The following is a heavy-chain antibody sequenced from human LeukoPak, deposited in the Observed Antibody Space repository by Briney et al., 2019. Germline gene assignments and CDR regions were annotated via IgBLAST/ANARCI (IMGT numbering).Heavy chain of an antibody. V-gene: IGHV3-11*04. CDR2: ISSSGSTI. CDR1: GFTFSDYY. CDR3: AKEIDYDSSGYYSNFDY. D-gene: IGHD3-22*01. J-gene: IGHJ4*02. Sequence: GGSLRLSCAASGFTFSDYYMSWIRQAPGKGLEWVSYISSSGSTIYYADSVKGRFTISRDNAKNSLYLQMNSLRAEDTAVYYCAKEIDYDSSGYYSNFDYWGQGTLVTVSS.